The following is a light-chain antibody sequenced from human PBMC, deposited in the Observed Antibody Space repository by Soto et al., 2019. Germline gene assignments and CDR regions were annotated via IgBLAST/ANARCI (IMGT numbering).Light chain of an antibody. Sequence: QSALTQPASVSGSPGQSITTSCTGTSSDVGGYNFVSWYQQHPGKAPKLMIYDVTNRPSGVSNRFSGSKSVNTASLTISGLQAEDEAHYYCSSYTSTNTQLFGGGTKLTVL. CDR3: SSYTSTNTQL. V-gene: IGLV2-14*03. CDR1: SSDVGGYNF. CDR2: DVT. J-gene: IGLJ2*01.